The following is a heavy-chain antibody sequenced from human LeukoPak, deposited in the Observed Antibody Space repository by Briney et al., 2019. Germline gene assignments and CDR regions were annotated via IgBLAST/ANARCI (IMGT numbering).Heavy chain of an antibody. Sequence: PGGSLRLSCAASGFTFSESWMTWVRQVPGQGLEWVAHINHEGGAIQYVDSVKGRFTISRDNAKGSVFLQMNSLRAEDTAIYHCATYINWVAGDVWGQGTTVIASS. CDR2: INHEGGAI. J-gene: IGHJ6*02. CDR1: GFTFSESW. V-gene: IGHV3-7*01. CDR3: ATYINWVAGDV. D-gene: IGHD1-1*01.